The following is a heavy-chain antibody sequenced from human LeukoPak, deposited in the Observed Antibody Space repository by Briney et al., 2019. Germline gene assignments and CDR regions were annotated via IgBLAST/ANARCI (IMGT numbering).Heavy chain of an antibody. CDR2: IDGSRGNT. Sequence: GGSLRLSCATSGFTFNSYSMSWVRQAPGKGLEWVSSIDGSRGNTYHADSVKCRFTISRDTSKNTLYLQMNSLRVEDTAKYYCAKLGGFDILTGIDHWGQGTLVTVSS. J-gene: IGHJ4*02. CDR1: GFTFNSYS. V-gene: IGHV3-23*01. D-gene: IGHD3-9*01. CDR3: AKLGGFDILTGIDH.